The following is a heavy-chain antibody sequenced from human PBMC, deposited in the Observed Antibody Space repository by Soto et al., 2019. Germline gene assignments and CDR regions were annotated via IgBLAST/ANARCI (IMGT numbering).Heavy chain of an antibody. CDR3: QRHSSNCRYYYYAMDV. D-gene: IGHD6-19*01. V-gene: IGHV5-51*01. CDR1: GHTFTDYW. Sequence: DSLKISCKGSGHTFTDYWIGWVRQLPGKGLEWMGIIYPGDSDTRYSPSFQGHVTITVDKSTSTAYLQWNTLKASDTAMYYCQRHSSNCRYYYYAMDVWGQGSMVTVAS. J-gene: IGHJ6*02. CDR2: IYPGDSDT.